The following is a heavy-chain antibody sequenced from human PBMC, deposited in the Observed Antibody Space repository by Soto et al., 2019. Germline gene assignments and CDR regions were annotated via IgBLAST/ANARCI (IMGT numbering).Heavy chain of an antibody. D-gene: IGHD3-3*01. Sequence: QVQLVQSGAEVKKPGASVKVSCKASGYTFTSYDINWVRQATGQGLEWMGWMNPNSGNTGYAQKFQGRVTMTRNTSISTAYMELSSLRSEDTAVYYCARAVGFGDGYNPTEYFQHWGQGTLVTVSS. CDR1: GYTFTSYD. J-gene: IGHJ1*01. CDR3: ARAVGFGDGYNPTEYFQH. CDR2: MNPNSGNT. V-gene: IGHV1-8*01.